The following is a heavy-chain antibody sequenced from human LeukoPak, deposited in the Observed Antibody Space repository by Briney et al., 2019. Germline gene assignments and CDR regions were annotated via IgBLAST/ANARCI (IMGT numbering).Heavy chain of an antibody. D-gene: IGHD6-13*01. J-gene: IGHJ6*02. CDR1: GCSISSYY. Sequence: PSETLSLTCTVSGCSISSYYWSWIRQPPGKGLEWIGYIYYSGSTNYNPSLKSRVTISVDTSKNQFSLKLSSVTAADTAVYYCARAYSSSWSGDYYYYYGMDVWGQGTTVTVSS. CDR3: ARAYSSSWSGDYYYYYGMDV. CDR2: IYYSGST. V-gene: IGHV4-59*01.